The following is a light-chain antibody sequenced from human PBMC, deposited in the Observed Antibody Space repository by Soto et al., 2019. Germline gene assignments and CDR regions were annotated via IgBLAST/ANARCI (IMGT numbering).Light chain of an antibody. J-gene: IGKJ2*01. CDR1: QSISSY. Sequence: DIQMTQSPSSLSASVGDRVTITCRASQSISSYLNWYQQKPWKAPKLLIYAASSLQSVVPSRFSGSGSGTEFTLTISSLQSEDCAVYYCQQYDDWPPMYTVGQGTKVDIK. V-gene: IGKV1-39*01. CDR3: QQYDDWPPMYT. CDR2: AAS.